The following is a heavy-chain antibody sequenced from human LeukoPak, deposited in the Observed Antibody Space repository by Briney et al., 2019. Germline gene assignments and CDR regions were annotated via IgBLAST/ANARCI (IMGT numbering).Heavy chain of an antibody. CDR1: GFTFSSYE. V-gene: IGHV3-30*02. CDR3: AKRVAAAGTGGRYFDY. Sequence: PGGSLRLSCAASGFTFSSYEMNWVRQAPGKGLEWVAFIRYDGSNKYYADSVKGRFTISRDNSKNTLYLQMNSLRAEDTAVYYCAKRVAAAGTGGRYFDYWGQGTLVTVSS. D-gene: IGHD6-13*01. J-gene: IGHJ4*02. CDR2: IRYDGSNK.